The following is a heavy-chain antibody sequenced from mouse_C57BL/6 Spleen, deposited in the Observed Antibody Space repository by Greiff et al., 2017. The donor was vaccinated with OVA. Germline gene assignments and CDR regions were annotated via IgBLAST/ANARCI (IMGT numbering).Heavy chain of an antibody. D-gene: IGHD2-5*01. Sequence: VQLQQSGPELVKPGASVKISCKASGYAFSSSWLNWVKQRPGKGLEWIGRIYPGDGDTNYNGKFKGKATLTADKSSSTAYMQLSSLTSEDSAVYFCARSYYSNYWYYFDYWGQGTTLTVSS. J-gene: IGHJ2*01. CDR1: GYAFSSSW. CDR3: ARSYYSNYWYYFDY. CDR2: IYPGDGDT. V-gene: IGHV1-82*01.